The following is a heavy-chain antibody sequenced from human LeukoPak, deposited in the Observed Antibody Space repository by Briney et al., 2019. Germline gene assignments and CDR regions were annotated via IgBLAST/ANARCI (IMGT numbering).Heavy chain of an antibody. CDR1: GFTFSSYA. Sequence: PGGSLRLSCAASGFTFSSYAMSWVRQAPRKGLEWVSAISGSGGSTYYADSVKGRFTISRDNSKNTLYLQMNSLRAEDTAVYYCAKDQGRAPYYSDYWGQGTLVTVSS. V-gene: IGHV3-23*01. J-gene: IGHJ4*02. CDR3: AKDQGRAPYYSDY. CDR2: ISGSGGST.